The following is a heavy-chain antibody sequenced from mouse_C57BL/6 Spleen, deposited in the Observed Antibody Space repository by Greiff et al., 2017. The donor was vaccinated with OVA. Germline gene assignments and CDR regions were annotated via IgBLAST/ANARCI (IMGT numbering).Heavy chain of an antibody. CDR1: GYTFTDYY. CDR2: INPYNGGT. Sequence: VQLQQSGPVLVKPGASVKMSCKASGYTFTDYYMNWVKQSHGKSLEWIGVINPYNGGTSYNQKFKGKATLTVDKSSSTAYMELNSLTSEDSAVYYCARGSNYVYAMDYWGQGTSVTVSS. CDR3: ARGSNYVYAMDY. D-gene: IGHD2-5*01. V-gene: IGHV1-19*01. J-gene: IGHJ4*01.